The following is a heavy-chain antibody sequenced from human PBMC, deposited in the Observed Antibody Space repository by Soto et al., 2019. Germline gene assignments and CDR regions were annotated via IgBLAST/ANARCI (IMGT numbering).Heavy chain of an antibody. CDR3: ARLGRFLEWVKPPPYGMDV. V-gene: IGHV5-10-1*01. J-gene: IGHJ6*02. CDR1: GYSFTNNW. Sequence: PGESLKISCKTSGYSFTNNWITWVRRMPGKDLEWVGRIDPSDSYSDYSPSFQGHVTISTEKSLSTAYLQWSSLKASDTAMYYCARLGRFLEWVKPPPYGMDVWGQGTTVTVSS. CDR2: IDPSDSYS. D-gene: IGHD3-3*01.